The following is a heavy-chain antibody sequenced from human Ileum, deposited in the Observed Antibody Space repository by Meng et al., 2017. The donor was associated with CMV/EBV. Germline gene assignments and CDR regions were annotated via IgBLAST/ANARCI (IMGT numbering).Heavy chain of an antibody. CDR1: RGAFSEYK. J-gene: IGHJ4*02. Sequence: QALLQSCGAGPFKPSENQSLMCAVHRGAFSEYKSTWIRQPPGKGLECIGEISHVGHTNYNPSLRGRVTISVDMSKKQFSLNLASVTAADTAIYYCARASPQRRFLSYWGQGTLVTVSS. CDR2: ISHVGHT. CDR3: ARASPQRRFLSY. V-gene: IGHV4-34*01. D-gene: IGHD3-3*01.